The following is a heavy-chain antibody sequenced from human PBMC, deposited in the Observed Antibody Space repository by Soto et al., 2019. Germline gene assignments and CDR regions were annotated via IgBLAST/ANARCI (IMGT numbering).Heavy chain of an antibody. J-gene: IGHJ6*02. CDR2: IYYSGST. CDR1: RAPISSSSYY. D-gene: IGHD2-2*01. V-gene: IGHV4-39*01. Sequence: PSETLSLTCTVSRAPISSSSYYWDWIRQPPGTGLGWIGSIYYSGSTYYNPSLKSQVTITVDTSKNQFSLKLSSVTAADTAVYYCARGYCSSTSCPYYYYYYGMDVWGQGTTVTVSS. CDR3: ARGYCSSTSCPYYYYYYGMDV.